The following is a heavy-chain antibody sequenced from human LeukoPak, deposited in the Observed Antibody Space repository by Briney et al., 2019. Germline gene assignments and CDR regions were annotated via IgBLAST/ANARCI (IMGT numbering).Heavy chain of an antibody. Sequence: PSETLSLTCTVPGGSLSSSSYYWGWIRQPPGKGLEWIGRIYYSGSTFYNPPLTSRDTISVVTSKNQSSLKLSSVTAADTAVSYCASWDFHGGPLDFWGQGTLVTVSS. J-gene: IGHJ4*02. D-gene: IGHD4-23*01. V-gene: IGHV4-39*07. CDR3: ASWDFHGGPLDF. CDR1: GGSLSSSSYY. CDR2: IYYSGST.